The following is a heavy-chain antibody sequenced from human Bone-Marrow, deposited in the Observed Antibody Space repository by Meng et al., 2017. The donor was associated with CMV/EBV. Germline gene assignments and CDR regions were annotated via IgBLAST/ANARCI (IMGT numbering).Heavy chain of an antibody. V-gene: IGHV3-48*03. J-gene: IGHJ5*02. CDR2: ISSGGTSI. CDR3: ARLPWRSASLNNWFDP. Sequence: GESLKISCTASGFTFSSYEMNWVRQAPGKGLEWVSDISSGGTSIYYADSVKGRFTISRDNAKNSLYLQMNSLRAEDTAVYFCARLPWRSASLNNWFDPWGQGTLVTIYS. CDR1: GFTFSSYE. D-gene: IGHD3-3*01.